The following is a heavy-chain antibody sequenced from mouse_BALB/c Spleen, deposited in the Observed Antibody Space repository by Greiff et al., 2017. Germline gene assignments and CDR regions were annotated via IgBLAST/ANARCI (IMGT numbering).Heavy chain of an antibody. CDR3: ARGDYYGYEGH. CDR1: GYTFTSYV. D-gene: IGHD1-2*01. J-gene: IGHJ2*01. V-gene: IGHV1-14*01. Sequence: EVQLQQSGPELVKPGASVKMSCKASGYTFTSYVMHWVKQKPGQGLEWIGYINPYNDGTKYNEKFKGKATLTSDKSSSTAYMELSSRTSGDSAVLYCARGDYYGYEGHWGQGTTLTVSS. CDR2: INPYNDGT.